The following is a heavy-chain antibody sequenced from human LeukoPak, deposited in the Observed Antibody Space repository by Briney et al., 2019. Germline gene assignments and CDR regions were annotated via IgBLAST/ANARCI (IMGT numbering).Heavy chain of an antibody. CDR2: INPNSGGT. CDR3: ARGSSGWDLFDY. J-gene: IGHJ4*02. Sequence: AGVKVSCKASAYTFTGYYMHRVRQAPAQGLEWMGWINPNSGGTNYAQKFQGRVTMTRDTSISTAYMELSRLRSDDKAVYYCARGSSGWDLFDYWGQGTLVTVSS. V-gene: IGHV1-2*02. CDR1: AYTFTGYY. D-gene: IGHD6-19*01.